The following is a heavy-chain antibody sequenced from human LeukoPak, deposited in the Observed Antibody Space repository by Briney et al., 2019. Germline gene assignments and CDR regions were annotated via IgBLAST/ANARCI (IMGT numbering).Heavy chain of an antibody. CDR1: GFSLSSHD. V-gene: IGHV3-13*04. Sequence: GGSLRLSCAASGFSLSSHDMHWVRQVTGKGLEWVSGISATGDTYYLGFVKGRFTISRENAKNALHLQVNSLRAGDTAVYYCARSGTTMTGGGLDIWGQGTMVTVSS. D-gene: IGHD4-17*01. CDR2: ISATGDT. J-gene: IGHJ3*02. CDR3: ARSGTTMTGGGLDI.